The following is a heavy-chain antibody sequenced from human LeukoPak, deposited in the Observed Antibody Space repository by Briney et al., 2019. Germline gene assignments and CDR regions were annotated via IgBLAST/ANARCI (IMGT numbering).Heavy chain of an antibody. J-gene: IGHJ4*02. V-gene: IGHV4-34*01. D-gene: IGHD5-18*01. CDR3: ARYRYSYVVILDY. Sequence: SETLSLTCAVYGGSFSGYYWSWIRQPPGKGLEWIGEINHSGSTNYNPSLKSRVTISVDTSKNRFSLKLSSVTAADTAVYYCARYRYSYVVILDYWGQGTLVTVSS. CDR2: INHSGST. CDR1: GGSFSGYY.